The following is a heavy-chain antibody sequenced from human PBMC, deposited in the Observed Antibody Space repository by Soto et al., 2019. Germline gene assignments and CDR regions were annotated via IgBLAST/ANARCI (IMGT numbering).Heavy chain of an antibody. J-gene: IGHJ4*02. CDR2: INPSGGIA. CDR1: GFTFTSCF. D-gene: IGHD7-27*01. CDR3: ARDPARQNWGPVFDY. Sequence: ASVKVSCKTSGFTFTSCFNHWVRQAPGQGLEWMGMINPSGGIASFAQKFQGRVTMTRDTSTSTVYMELSDLRSEDTAVYYCARDPARQNWGPVFDYWGQGTLVTVSS. V-gene: IGHV1-46*01.